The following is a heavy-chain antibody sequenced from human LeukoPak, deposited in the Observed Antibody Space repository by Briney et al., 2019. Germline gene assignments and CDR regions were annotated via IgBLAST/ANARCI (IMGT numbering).Heavy chain of an antibody. CDR2: ISGSGGST. V-gene: IGHV3-23*01. Sequence: PGGSLRLSCAASGFTFSSYAMSWVRQAPGKGLEWVSAISGSGGSTYYADSVKGWFTISRDNSKNTLYLQMNSLRAEDTAVYYCAKGYSSWYTSRSDYWGQGTLVTVSS. CDR3: AKGYSSWYTSRSDY. D-gene: IGHD6-13*01. J-gene: IGHJ4*02. CDR1: GFTFSSYA.